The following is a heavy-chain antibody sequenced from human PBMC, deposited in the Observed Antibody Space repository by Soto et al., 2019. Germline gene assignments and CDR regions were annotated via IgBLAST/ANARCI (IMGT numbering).Heavy chain of an antibody. V-gene: IGHV4-59*01. CDR1: GGSISSYY. CDR3: AREGYSSSWYACGAFDI. D-gene: IGHD6-13*01. Sequence: QVQLQESGPGLVKPSETLSLTCTVSGGSISSYYWSWIRQHPGKGLEWIGYIYYSGSTNYNPSLKSRVTISVDTSKDQFSLKLSSVTAVNTDVYYCAREGYSSSWYACGAFDIWGQWKMVTVS. CDR2: IYYSGST. J-gene: IGHJ3*02.